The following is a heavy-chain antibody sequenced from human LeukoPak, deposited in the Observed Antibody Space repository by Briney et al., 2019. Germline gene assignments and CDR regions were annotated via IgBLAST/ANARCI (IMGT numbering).Heavy chain of an antibody. Sequence: SVKVSCKASGGTFSSYAISWVRQAPGQGLEWMGGIIPIFGTANYAQKFQGRVTITTDESTSTAYMELSSLRSEDTAVYYCARAGYCSSTSCFVNWFDPWGQGTLVTVSS. J-gene: IGHJ5*02. CDR1: GGTFSSYA. CDR3: ARAGYCSSTSCFVNWFDP. V-gene: IGHV1-69*05. D-gene: IGHD2-2*01. CDR2: IIPIFGTA.